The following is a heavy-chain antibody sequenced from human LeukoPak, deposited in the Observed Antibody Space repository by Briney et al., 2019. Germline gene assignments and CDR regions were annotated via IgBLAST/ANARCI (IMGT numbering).Heavy chain of an antibody. D-gene: IGHD3-22*01. J-gene: IGHJ4*02. CDR1: GFAFSSYN. CDR2: ISSSSSYI. Sequence: GGSLRLSCAASGFAFSSYNVNWVRQAPGKGLEWVSSISSSSSYIYYADSVKGRFTISGDNAKNSLYLQMNSLRAEDTAVYYCARAVDYDSSGYYLDCWGQGTLVTVSS. CDR3: ARAVDYDSSGYYLDC. V-gene: IGHV3-21*01.